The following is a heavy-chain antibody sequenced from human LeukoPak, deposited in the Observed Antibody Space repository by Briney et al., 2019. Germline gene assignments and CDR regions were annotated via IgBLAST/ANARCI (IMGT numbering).Heavy chain of an antibody. Sequence: SETLSLTCAVYGGSFSGYYWSWIRQPPGKGLEWIGEINHSGSTNYNPSFKSRVTISVDTSKNQFSLKLSSVTAADTAVYYCARSEKSGYSYGLDYWGQGTLVTVSS. J-gene: IGHJ4*02. CDR2: INHSGST. V-gene: IGHV4-34*01. CDR3: ARSEKSGYSYGLDY. CDR1: GGSFSGYY. D-gene: IGHD5-18*01.